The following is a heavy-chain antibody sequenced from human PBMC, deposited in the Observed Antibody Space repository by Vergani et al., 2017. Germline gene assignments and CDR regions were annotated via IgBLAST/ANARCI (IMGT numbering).Heavy chain of an antibody. CDR3: ARDPGHIVAVINAFDI. J-gene: IGHJ3*02. CDR1: GFTFGDYA. Sequence: EVQLVESGGGLVQPGRSLRLSCTASGFTFGDYAMSWVRQAPGKGLERVGFIRSKAYGGTTEYAASVKGRFTISRDDSKSIAYLQMNSLKTEDTAVYYCARDPGHIVAVINAFDIWGQGTMVTVSS. CDR2: IRSKAYGGTT. V-gene: IGHV3-49*04. D-gene: IGHD2-21*01.